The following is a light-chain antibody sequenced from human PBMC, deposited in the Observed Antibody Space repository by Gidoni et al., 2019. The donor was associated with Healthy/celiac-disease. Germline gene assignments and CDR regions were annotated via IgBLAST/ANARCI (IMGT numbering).Light chain of an antibody. V-gene: IGKV1-5*03. J-gene: IGKJ2*01. CDR3: QQYNSYLYT. Sequence: DIQMTRSPSTLSAPVGDRVTITCRASQSISSWLAWYQQKPGKAPKLLIYKASSLESGVPSRFSGSGSGTEFTLTISSLQPDDFATYYCQQYNSYLYTFGQGTKLEIK. CDR1: QSISSW. CDR2: KAS.